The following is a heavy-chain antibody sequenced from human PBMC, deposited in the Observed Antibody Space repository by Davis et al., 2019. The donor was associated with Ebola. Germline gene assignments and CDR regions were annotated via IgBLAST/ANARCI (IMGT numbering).Heavy chain of an antibody. CDR1: GLTFSNCW. J-gene: IGHJ4*02. D-gene: IGHD7-27*01. Sequence: GESLKISCVVSGLTFSNCWMSWVRQAPGKGLEWVANIKPDGSEKYYVDSVKGRFTISRDNAKNSLYLQMNSLRAEDTAVYYCGRDFNWGWDNWGQGTQVTVSS. CDR3: GRDFNWGWDN. V-gene: IGHV3-7*03. CDR2: IKPDGSEK.